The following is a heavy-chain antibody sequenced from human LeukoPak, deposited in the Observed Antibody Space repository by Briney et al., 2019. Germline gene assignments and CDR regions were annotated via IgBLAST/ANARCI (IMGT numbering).Heavy chain of an antibody. CDR1: GGSISDSL. J-gene: IGHJ4*02. CDR3: ARAGGYSGYASN. Sequence: PSETLSLTCTVSGGSISDSLWSWIRQPAGKGLEWIGRIHISGSTNYNPSLKSRVTISLDTSKNKFSLNLTSVNVADTAVYYCARAGGYSGYASNWGQGTLVTVSS. D-gene: IGHD5-12*01. CDR2: IHISGST. V-gene: IGHV4-4*07.